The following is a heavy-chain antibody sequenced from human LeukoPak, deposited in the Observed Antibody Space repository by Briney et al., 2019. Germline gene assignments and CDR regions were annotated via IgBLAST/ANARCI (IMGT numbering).Heavy chain of an antibody. CDR2: ISAGGGTT. V-gene: IGHV3-23*01. J-gene: IGHJ4*02. CDR1: GFTFSSYA. CDR3: AKERRSGYDLNY. Sequence: GGSLRLSCAASGFTFSSYAMSWVRQAPGKGLEWVSAISAGGGTTYYADSVKGRFTISRDSSKNTLYLQMNSLRADDTAVYYCAKERRSGYDLNYWGQGTLVTVSS. D-gene: IGHD5-12*01.